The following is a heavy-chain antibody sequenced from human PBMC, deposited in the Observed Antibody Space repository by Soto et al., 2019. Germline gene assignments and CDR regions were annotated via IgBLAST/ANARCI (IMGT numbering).Heavy chain of an antibody. V-gene: IGHV4-30-2*01. D-gene: IGHD7-27*01. CDR1: GGSISSGGYS. CDR3: ARDHLGAYHAFDI. CDR2: IYHSGST. Sequence: QLQLQESGSGLVKPSQTLSLTCAVSGGSISSGGYSWSWIRQPPGKGLEWIGYIYHSGSTYYNPSLKRRVTISVDRSKNQFSLKLSSVPAADTAVYYCARDHLGAYHAFDIWGQGTMVTVSS. J-gene: IGHJ3*02.